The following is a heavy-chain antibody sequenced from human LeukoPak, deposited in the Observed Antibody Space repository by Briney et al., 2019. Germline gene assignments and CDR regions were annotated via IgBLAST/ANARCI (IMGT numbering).Heavy chain of an antibody. CDR1: GSSIRSGSYY. D-gene: IGHD6-19*01. Sequence: SETLSLTCTVSGSSIRSGSYYWSWIRQPAGKGLEWIGRIYTSGSTYYNPSLKSRVTISVDKSKNQFSLKLSSVTAADTAVYYCARDSGGSGWQLGVLGYWGQGTLVTVSS. CDR2: IYTSGST. J-gene: IGHJ4*02. V-gene: IGHV4-61*02. CDR3: ARDSGGSGWQLGVLGY.